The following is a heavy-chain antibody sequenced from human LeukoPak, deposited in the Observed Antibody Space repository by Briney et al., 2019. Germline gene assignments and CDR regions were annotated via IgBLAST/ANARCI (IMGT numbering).Heavy chain of an antibody. CDR3: ARADRLHGGPYLIGP. Sequence: GASVKVSCKTSGYTFTYYYLHWVRQAPGQGLEWMGWINPNSGRTSSAQKFQGRVTMTRDTSIATVYMEVTWLTSGDTAIYYCARADRLHGGPYLIGPWGQGTLVTVSS. D-gene: IGHD2-21*01. CDR2: INPNSGRT. CDR1: GYTFTYYY. J-gene: IGHJ5*02. V-gene: IGHV1-2*02.